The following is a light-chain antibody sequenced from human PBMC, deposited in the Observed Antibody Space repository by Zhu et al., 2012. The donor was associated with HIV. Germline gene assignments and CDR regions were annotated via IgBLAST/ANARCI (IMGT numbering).Light chain of an antibody. CDR2: DAS. CDR1: QSVTSY. CDR3: QHYVPSPMYT. V-gene: IGKV3-11*01. J-gene: IGKJ2*01. Sequence: EIVLTQSPATLSLSPGERATLSCRASQSVTSYLAWYQQKPGQAPRLLIYDASNRATDIPARFSGSGSGTDFTLTISRLEPEDFAVYYCQHYVPSPMYTFGQGTKLEIK.